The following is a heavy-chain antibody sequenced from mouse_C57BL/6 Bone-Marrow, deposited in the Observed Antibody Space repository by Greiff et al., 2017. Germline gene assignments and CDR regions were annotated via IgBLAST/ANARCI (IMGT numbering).Heavy chain of an antibody. CDR1: GYTFTSYW. J-gene: IGHJ4*01. CDR2: IDPSDSYT. V-gene: IGHV1-69*01. Sequence: QVQLQQPGAELVMPGASVKLSCKASGYTFTSYWMHWVKQRPGQGLEWIGEIDPSDSYTNYNQKFKGKSTLTVDKSSITAYMQLSSLTSEDSAVYYCARGNERGDYYAMDYWGQGTSVTVSS. CDR3: ARGNERGDYYAMDY.